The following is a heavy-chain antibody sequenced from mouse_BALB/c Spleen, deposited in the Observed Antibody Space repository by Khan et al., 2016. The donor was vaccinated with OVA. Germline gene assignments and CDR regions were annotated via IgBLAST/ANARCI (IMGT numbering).Heavy chain of an antibody. D-gene: IGHD1-1*01. CDR3: VRGGITTGYVDY. Sequence: QVQLQQSGTELARPGASVKLSCKASGYTFTSYWMQWVKQRPGQGLEWIGAIYPGDGNTRYTQKFKGKATLTADKSSSTAYMQLSSLASEDSAVYCCVRGGITTGYVDYWGQGTTLTVSS. CDR2: IYPGDGNT. J-gene: IGHJ2*01. CDR1: GYTFTSYW. V-gene: IGHV1-87*01.